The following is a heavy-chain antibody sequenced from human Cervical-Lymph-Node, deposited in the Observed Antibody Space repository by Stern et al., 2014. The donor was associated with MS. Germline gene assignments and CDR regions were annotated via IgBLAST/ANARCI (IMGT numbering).Heavy chain of an antibody. CDR2: ISANTADT. D-gene: IGHD3-22*01. Sequence: VQLLESGAEVKKPGASVKVSCTASGYTFSNYAFSWVRQAPGQGLEWMGWISANTADTRYAQKLQGRVTMTTDTSTSTSYMELRSLTSDDTAVYYCARDGYFDSSGDYWGQGTLVTVSS. V-gene: IGHV1-18*01. CDR3: ARDGYFDSSGDY. J-gene: IGHJ4*02. CDR1: GYTFSNYA.